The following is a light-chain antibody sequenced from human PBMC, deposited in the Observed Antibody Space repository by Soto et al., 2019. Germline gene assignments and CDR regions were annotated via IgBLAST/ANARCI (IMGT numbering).Light chain of an antibody. CDR2: GAS. V-gene: IGKV3D-15*01. CDR3: QQYNNWPRT. CDR1: QSVSSN. Sequence: EIVMTQSPSTLSVSTGERATLSCRASQSVSSNLAWYQQKPGQAPRLLIYGASTRATGIPARFSGSGPGTEFTLTISSLQSEDFAVYYCQQYNNWPRTFAQGTKVDI. J-gene: IGKJ1*01.